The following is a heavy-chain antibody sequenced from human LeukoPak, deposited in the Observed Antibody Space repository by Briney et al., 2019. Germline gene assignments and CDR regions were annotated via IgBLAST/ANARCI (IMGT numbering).Heavy chain of an antibody. Sequence: ASVKVSCKASGYTFITYGISWVRQAPGQGLECMGWISAYNGDTKYEQKLQGRVTMTTDTSTSTAYMELRSLRSDDTAVYYCGRGPFCSGATCYSQYFDYWGQGTLVTVSS. CDR2: ISAYNGDT. D-gene: IGHD2-15*01. V-gene: IGHV1-18*01. J-gene: IGHJ4*02. CDR3: GRGPFCSGATCYSQYFDY. CDR1: GYTFITYG.